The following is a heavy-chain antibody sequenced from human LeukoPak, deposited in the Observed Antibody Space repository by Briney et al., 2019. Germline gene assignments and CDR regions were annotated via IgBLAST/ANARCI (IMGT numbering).Heavy chain of an antibody. CDR2: IYYTGNT. J-gene: IGHJ6*03. CDR1: GGSISSFY. Sequence: PSETLSLTCTVSGGSISSFYWSWIRQPPGKGLEWIGYIYYTGNTNYNPSLKSRVTISVDTSKNQFSLKLSSVTAADTAVYYCARVPTGFLAPDYYYYMDVWGKGTTVTVSS. D-gene: IGHD3-3*01. V-gene: IGHV4-59*12. CDR3: ARVPTGFLAPDYYYYMDV.